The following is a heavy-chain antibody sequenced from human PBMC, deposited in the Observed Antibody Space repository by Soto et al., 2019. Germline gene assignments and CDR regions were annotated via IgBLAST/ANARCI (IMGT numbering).Heavy chain of an antibody. CDR2: ISAYNGNT. D-gene: IGHD6-13*01. CDR3: ARDNYSSSWKRFDP. V-gene: IGHV1-18*01. CDR1: GDTFTSYG. Sequence: QVQLVPSGAEVKKPGASVKVSCKASGDTFTSYGISWVRQAPGQGLEWMGWISAYNGNTNYAQKLQGRVTMTTDTSTSTAYMEVRSLSSDDTAVYYCARDNYSSSWKRFDPWGQGTLVTVSS. J-gene: IGHJ5*02.